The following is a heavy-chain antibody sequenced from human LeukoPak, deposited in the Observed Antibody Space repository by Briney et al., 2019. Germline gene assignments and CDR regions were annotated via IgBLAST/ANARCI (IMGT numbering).Heavy chain of an antibody. J-gene: IGHJ4*02. V-gene: IGHV3-33*01. Sequence: GGSLRLSCAASGFTFSSYGVHWVRQAPGKGLEWVAVIWYDGSNKYYADSVKGRFTISRDNSKNTLYLQMNSLRAEDTAVYYCARHHLDSGSYFIRLGFFDYWGQGTLVTVSS. D-gene: IGHD1-26*01. CDR3: ARHHLDSGSYFIRLGFFDY. CDR1: GFTFSSYG. CDR2: IWYDGSNK.